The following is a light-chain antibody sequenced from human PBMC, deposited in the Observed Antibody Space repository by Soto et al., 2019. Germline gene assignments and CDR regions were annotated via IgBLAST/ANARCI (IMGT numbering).Light chain of an antibody. V-gene: IGKV1-9*01. J-gene: IGKJ3*01. Sequence: DIQLTQSPSFLSASVGDRVTITCRASQDVSRYLAWYQQKPGKAPNFLIYAASTLRSGVPSRFSGSGSETEFTLTISSLQPEDFATYYCQQLNSYVFAFGPGTKVDIK. CDR1: QDVSRY. CDR3: QQLNSYVFA. CDR2: AAS.